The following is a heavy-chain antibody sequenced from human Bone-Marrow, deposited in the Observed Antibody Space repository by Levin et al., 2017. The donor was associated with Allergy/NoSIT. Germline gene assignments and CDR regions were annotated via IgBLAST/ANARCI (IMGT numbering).Heavy chain of an antibody. J-gene: IGHJ1*01. Sequence: GGSLRLSCAASGFSFSNFGMHWVRQAPGKGLEWLGVISYDGNNIYYADSLRGRFTISRDNSKNTLILQMNGLGTEDTAVYYCARVSGDNSGSATFGAEYFHLWGQGTLVTVSS. CDR3: ARVSGDNSGSATFGAEYFHL. CDR1: GFSFSNFG. D-gene: IGHD2/OR15-2a*01. CDR2: ISYDGNNI. V-gene: IGHV3-30*03.